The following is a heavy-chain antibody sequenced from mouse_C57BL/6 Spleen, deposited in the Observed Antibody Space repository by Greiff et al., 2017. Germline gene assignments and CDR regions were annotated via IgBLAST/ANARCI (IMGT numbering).Heavy chain of an antibody. J-gene: IGHJ2*01. CDR3: AIGGGLLQVDY. Sequence: QVQLQQPGAELVKPGASVKVSCKASGYTFTSSWMHWVKQRPGQGLEWIGRIHPSDGDTNYNQKFKGKATLTVDKSSSTAYMQLSSLTSEDSAVYDCAIGGGLLQVDYWGQGTTLTVSS. D-gene: IGHD2-3*01. CDR1: GYTFTSSW. V-gene: IGHV1-74*01. CDR2: IHPSDGDT.